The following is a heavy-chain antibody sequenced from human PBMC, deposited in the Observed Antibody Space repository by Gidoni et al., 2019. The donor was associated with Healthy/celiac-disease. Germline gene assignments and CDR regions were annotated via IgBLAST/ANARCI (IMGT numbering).Heavy chain of an antibody. CDR3: ARDGYDYGDYLGDY. D-gene: IGHD4-17*01. CDR2: IWYDGSNK. CDR1: GFPFSSYG. Sequence: QVQLVESGGGVVQPGRSLRLSCAASGFPFSSYGMHWVRQAPGKGLEWGAVIWYDGSNKYYADSVKGRFTISRDNSKNTLYLQMNSLRAEDTAVYYCARDGYDYGDYLGDYWGQGTLVTVSS. V-gene: IGHV3-33*01. J-gene: IGHJ4*02.